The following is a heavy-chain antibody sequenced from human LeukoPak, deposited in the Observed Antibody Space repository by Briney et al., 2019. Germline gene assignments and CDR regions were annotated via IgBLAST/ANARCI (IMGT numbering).Heavy chain of an antibody. CDR2: IRSKAHGGTT. J-gene: IGHJ4*02. Sequence: KPGRSLILSCTASGFTFGDYAMSWFRQAPGEGLEWVGFIRSKAHGGTTDYAAPVKGRFTISRDDSKNTLYLQMNSLKTEDTAVYYCTPYPSYYGSGSRLYYFDYWGQGTLVTVSS. CDR3: TPYPSYYGSGSRLYYFDY. CDR1: GFTFGDYA. D-gene: IGHD3-10*01. V-gene: IGHV3-49*05.